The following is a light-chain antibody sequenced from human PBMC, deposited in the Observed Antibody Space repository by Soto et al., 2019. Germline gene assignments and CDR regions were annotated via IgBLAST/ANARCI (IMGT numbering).Light chain of an antibody. Sequence: DIQMTQSPSTLSASVGDRVTITCRASQRISSWLAWYQQKPGKAPKLLIYDASSLESGVPSRFSGSGSGTEFTLTISSLQPDDFATYYCQQYNSYPFAFGPGNKVDLK. CDR1: QRISSW. J-gene: IGKJ3*01. V-gene: IGKV1-5*01. CDR2: DAS. CDR3: QQYNSYPFA.